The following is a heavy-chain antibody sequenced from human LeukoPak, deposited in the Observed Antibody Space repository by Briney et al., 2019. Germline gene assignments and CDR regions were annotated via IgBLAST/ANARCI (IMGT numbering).Heavy chain of an antibody. J-gene: IGHJ4*01. CDR3: ARAPVGTIFGVDPTIVHFAY. V-gene: IGHV4-30-4*01. D-gene: IGHD3-3*01. Sequence: SETLSLTCTVSGGSISSGDYYWSWIRQPPGKGLEWIGYIYYSGSTYYNPSLKSRVTISVDTSKNQFSLKLSSVTAADTAVYYCARAPVGTIFGVDPTIVHFAYWGQEPWSPSPQ. CDR1: GGSISSGDYY. CDR2: IYYSGST.